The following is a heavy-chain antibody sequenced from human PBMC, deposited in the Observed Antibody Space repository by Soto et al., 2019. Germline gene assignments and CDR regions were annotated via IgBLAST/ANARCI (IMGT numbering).Heavy chain of an antibody. V-gene: IGHV3-20*04. CDR2: VNWHGGST. CDR1: GFTFDDYG. CDR3: VRGASLNFDY. Sequence: EVQLVESGGGVLRPGGSLRLSCAASGFTFDDYGMSWARQAPGKGLEWVAGVNWHGGSTGYADSVKGRVTISRDNAKNALYLQMNSLRAEDTACYYCVRGASLNFDYGGQGTLVTVAS. J-gene: IGHJ4*02. D-gene: IGHD1-26*01.